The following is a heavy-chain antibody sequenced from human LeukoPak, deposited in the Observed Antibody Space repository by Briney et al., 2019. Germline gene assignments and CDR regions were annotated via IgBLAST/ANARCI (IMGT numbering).Heavy chain of an antibody. CDR2: INQDGSQK. CDR1: GSTFSSYS. J-gene: IGHJ4*02. Sequence: GGSLRLSCAASGSTFSSYSMNWVRQAPGKGLEWVANINQDGSQKHYVDSVKGRFTISRDNAKNSMYLQMNSLRVEDTAVYYCARAMDYWGPGTLVTVSS. V-gene: IGHV3-7*03. CDR3: ARAMDY.